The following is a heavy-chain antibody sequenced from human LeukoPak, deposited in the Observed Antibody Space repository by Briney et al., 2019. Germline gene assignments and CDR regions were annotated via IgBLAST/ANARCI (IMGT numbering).Heavy chain of an antibody. D-gene: IGHD3-10*01. Sequence: GASVKVSCKASGGTFSSYAISWVRQAPGQGLEWMGRIIPILGIANYAQKFQGRVTITADKSTSTAYMELSSLRSEDTAVYYCARDDGAPGWFDPWGQGTLVTVSS. J-gene: IGHJ5*02. V-gene: IGHV1-69*04. CDR3: ARDDGAPGWFDP. CDR1: GGTFSSYA. CDR2: IIPILGIA.